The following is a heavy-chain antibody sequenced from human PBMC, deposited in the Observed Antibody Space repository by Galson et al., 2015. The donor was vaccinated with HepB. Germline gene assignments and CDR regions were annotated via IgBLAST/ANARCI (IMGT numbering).Heavy chain of an antibody. J-gene: IGHJ6*03. D-gene: IGHD2-2*01. Sequence: SLRLSCAASGFTLSDYYMSWIRQAPGKGLEWVSYISSSGSTIYYADSVKGRFTISRDNAKNSLYLQMNSLRAEDTAVYYCARESVKVPAAMTYYYYMDVWGKGTTVTVSS. CDR1: GFTLSDYY. CDR2: ISSSGSTI. CDR3: ARESVKVPAAMTYYYYMDV. V-gene: IGHV3-11*01.